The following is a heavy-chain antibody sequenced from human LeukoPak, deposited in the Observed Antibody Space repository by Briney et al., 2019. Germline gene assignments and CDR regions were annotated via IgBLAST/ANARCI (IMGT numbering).Heavy chain of an antibody. D-gene: IGHD4-17*01. CDR2: VSSSSSST. J-gene: IGHJ4*02. CDR1: GFTFSSFS. CDR3: ARVIGSYGDSAY. V-gene: IGHV3-48*04. Sequence: GGSLRLSCAASGFTFSSFSMNWVRQAPGKGLEWISYVSSSSSSTYYADSVKGRFTISRDNAKNSLYLQMNSLRAEDTAVYYCARVIGSYGDSAYWGQGTLVTVSS.